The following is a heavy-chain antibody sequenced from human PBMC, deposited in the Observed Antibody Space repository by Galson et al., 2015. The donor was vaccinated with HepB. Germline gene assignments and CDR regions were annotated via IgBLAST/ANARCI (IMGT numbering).Heavy chain of an antibody. CDR2: ISSSSSTK. CDR1: GFTFSSYS. CDR3: ARDLRIQPNYFYFHGMDV. V-gene: IGHV3-48*04. J-gene: IGHJ6*02. Sequence: SLRLSCAASGFTFSSYSMNWVRQAPGKGLEWVSYISSSSSTKFYGNSVKGRFTISRDNAKNSVYLQMNSLRAEDTAVYYCARDLRIQPNYFYFHGMDVWGQGTTVTVSS. D-gene: IGHD5-18*01.